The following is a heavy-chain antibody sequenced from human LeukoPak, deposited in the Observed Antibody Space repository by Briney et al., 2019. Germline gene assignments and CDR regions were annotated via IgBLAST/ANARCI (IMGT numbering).Heavy chain of an antibody. CDR2: IQPSGST. CDR1: GGSMSNNY. J-gene: IGHJ4*02. Sequence: PSETLSLTCTVSGGSMSNNYWSWIRQPAGKGLEWIGRIQPSGSTNDNPSLKSRLTMSLDTSNSLRLSSVTAADTAVYYCARTTDLLEWLSSDYWGQGTLVTV. D-gene: IGHD3-3*01. V-gene: IGHV4-4*07. CDR3: ARTTDLLEWLSSDY.